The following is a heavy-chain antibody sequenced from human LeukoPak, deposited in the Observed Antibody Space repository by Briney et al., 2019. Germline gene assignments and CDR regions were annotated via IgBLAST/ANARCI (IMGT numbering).Heavy chain of an antibody. Sequence: AGGSLRLSCAASGFTFSDYYMSWIRQAPGKGLEWVSYISSSGTTIYYADSVKGRFTISRDNAKNSLYLQMNSLRAEDTALYYCARDWKAHYDYVLEAFDPWGQGTLVTVSS. CDR3: ARDWKAHYDYVLEAFDP. CDR2: ISSSGTTI. J-gene: IGHJ5*02. V-gene: IGHV3-11*01. CDR1: GFTFSDYY. D-gene: IGHD3-16*01.